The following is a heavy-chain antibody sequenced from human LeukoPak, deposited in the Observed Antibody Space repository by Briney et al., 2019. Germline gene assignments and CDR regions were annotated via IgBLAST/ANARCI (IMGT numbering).Heavy chain of an antibody. CDR3: ARGEFSGLDY. CDR2: ILYDGSNE. J-gene: IGHJ4*02. CDR1: GFTFSTYA. V-gene: IGHV3-30-3*01. Sequence: GSLRLSCAASGFTFSTYAMHWVRQAPGKGLEWVAVILYDGSNEHYTDSVRGRFTISRDNPKNTLWLQMNSLTADDTAVYYCARGEFSGLDYWGQGTLVTVSS. D-gene: IGHD5-12*01.